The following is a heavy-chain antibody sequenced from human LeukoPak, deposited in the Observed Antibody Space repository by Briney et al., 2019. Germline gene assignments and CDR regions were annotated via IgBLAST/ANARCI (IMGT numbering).Heavy chain of an antibody. Sequence: GGSLRLSCAASGFTFSSYGIHWVRQAPGKGLEWVAFIRYDGSNKYYADSVKGRFTISRDNSKNTLYLQMNSLRAEDTAVYYCAKDIVVVVAANPPDYWGQGTLVTVSS. CDR3: AKDIVVVVAANPPDY. J-gene: IGHJ4*02. V-gene: IGHV3-30*02. CDR1: GFTFSSYG. D-gene: IGHD2-15*01. CDR2: IRYDGSNK.